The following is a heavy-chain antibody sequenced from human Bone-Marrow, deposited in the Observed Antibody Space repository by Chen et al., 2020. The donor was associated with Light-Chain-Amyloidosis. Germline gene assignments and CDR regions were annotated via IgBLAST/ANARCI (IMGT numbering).Heavy chain of an antibody. J-gene: IGHJ4*02. CDR3: TRKGGYFDF. Sequence: GGSLRPPRATAGFNFSSFGMSWVRQAPGKGLEWVSTVSGSTVSTYYAGAVKGRFIISRDNSKSTLYLQMNSLRAGDTAVYFCTRKGGYFDFWGQGSLVTVSS. V-gene: IGHV3-23*01. D-gene: IGHD3-10*01. CDR1: GFNFSSFG. CDR2: VSGSTVST.